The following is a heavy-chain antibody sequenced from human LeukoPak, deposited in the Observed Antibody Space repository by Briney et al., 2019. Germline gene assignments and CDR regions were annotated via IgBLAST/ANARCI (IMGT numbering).Heavy chain of an antibody. CDR3: ARDEPDSSSWYGDAFDI. D-gene: IGHD6-13*01. CDR1: GGSISIYH. J-gene: IGHJ3*02. Sequence: PSETLSLTCTVSGGSISIYHWSWLRQPATKGLEWIGRIKTSGSTNYNPSLKSRVTMSVDTSKNQFSLKLSSVTAADTAIYYCARDEPDSSSWYGDAFDIWGQGTMVTVSS. V-gene: IGHV4-4*07. CDR2: IKTSGST.